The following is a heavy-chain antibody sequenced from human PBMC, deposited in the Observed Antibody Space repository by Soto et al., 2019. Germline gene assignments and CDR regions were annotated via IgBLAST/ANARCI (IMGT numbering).Heavy chain of an antibody. CDR3: ARVGRSSWYVPRYFDY. J-gene: IGHJ4*02. CDR2: VDDSGST. Sequence: SETLSLTCTVSGDSVYRYFWSWIRQSPGKGLEWIGHVDDSGSTFYNPSLKGRASISIDTSKKQFSLRLSSVTAADTAVYFCARVGRSSWYVPRYFDYWGQGTLVIVSS. V-gene: IGHV4-59*02. CDR1: GDSVYRYF. D-gene: IGHD6-13*01.